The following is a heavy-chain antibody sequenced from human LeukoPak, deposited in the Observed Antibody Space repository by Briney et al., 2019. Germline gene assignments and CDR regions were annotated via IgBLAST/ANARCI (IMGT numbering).Heavy chain of an antibody. Sequence: GGPLRLSCAASGFTFSSYSMNWVRQAPGKGLEWISYSSSGGSTIYYADSVRGRFTISRDNARKSLYLQMNSLRAEDTAVYYGARGEQDMAPMSIDYWGQGTLITVSS. CDR1: GFTFSSYS. CDR3: ARGEQDMAPMSIDY. J-gene: IGHJ4*02. V-gene: IGHV3-48*01. CDR2: SSSGGSTI. D-gene: IGHD5-24*01.